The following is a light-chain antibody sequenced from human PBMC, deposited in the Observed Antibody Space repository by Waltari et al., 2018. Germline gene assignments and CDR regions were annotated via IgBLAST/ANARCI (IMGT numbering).Light chain of an antibody. Sequence: EIVMTQSPATLSVSPGERATLSCRASPSVSSNLAWYQQKPGQAPRLLSYGASTMATGIPARFSGSVSGTEFTLTISSLQSEDCAVYYCQQYNNWPRTFGQGTKLEIK. CDR3: QQYNNWPRT. CDR2: GAS. CDR1: PSVSSN. V-gene: IGKV3-15*01. J-gene: IGKJ2*01.